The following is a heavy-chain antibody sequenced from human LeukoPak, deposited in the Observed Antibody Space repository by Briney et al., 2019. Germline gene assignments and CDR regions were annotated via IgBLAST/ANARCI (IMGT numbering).Heavy chain of an antibody. Sequence: PSETLSLTCTVSGGSISSSSYYWGWIRQPPGKGLEWIGSIYYSGSTYYNPSLKSRVTISVDTSKNQFSLKLSSVTAADTAVYYCASRNPYCSGGSCYTYYYYYYMDVWGKGTTVTVSS. V-gene: IGHV4-39*01. CDR1: GGSISSSSYY. CDR3: ASRNPYCSGGSCYTYYYYYYMDV. J-gene: IGHJ6*03. CDR2: IYYSGST. D-gene: IGHD2-15*01.